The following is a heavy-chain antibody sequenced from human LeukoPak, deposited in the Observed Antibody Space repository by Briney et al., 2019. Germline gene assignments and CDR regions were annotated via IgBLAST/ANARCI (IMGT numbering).Heavy chain of an antibody. CDR2: ISWNSGSI. J-gene: IGHJ4*02. V-gene: IGHV3-9*01. D-gene: IGHD3-9*01. CDR1: GFTFDDYA. CDR3: AKTDMFDY. Sequence: KSGGSLRLSCAASGFTFDDYAMHWVRQAPGKGLEWVSGISWNSGSIGYADSVKGRFTISRDNAKNSLYLQMNSLRAEDTALYYCAKTDMFDYWGQGTLVTVSS.